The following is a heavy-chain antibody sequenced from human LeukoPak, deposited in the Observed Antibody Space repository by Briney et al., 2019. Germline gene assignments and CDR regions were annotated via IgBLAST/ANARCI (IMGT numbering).Heavy chain of an antibody. J-gene: IGHJ4*02. CDR1: GYTFTSYY. D-gene: IGHD3-16*01. CDR3: ARERRAWGEDF. V-gene: IGHV1-46*01. Sequence: GASVKVSCKASGYTFTSYYMHWARQAPGQGLEWMGIINPSGGSTSYAQKFQGRVTMTRDMSTSTVYMELSSLRSEDTAVYYCARERRAWGEDFWGQGTLVTVSS. CDR2: INPSGGST.